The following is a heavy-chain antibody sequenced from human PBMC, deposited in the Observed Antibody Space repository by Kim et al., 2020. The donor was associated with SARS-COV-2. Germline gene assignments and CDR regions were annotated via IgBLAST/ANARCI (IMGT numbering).Heavy chain of an antibody. D-gene: IGHD2-15*01. J-gene: IGHJ4*02. V-gene: IGHV3-23*01. CDR3: AKDRPVVAAIDY. Sequence: YYADSVKGRFTISRDNSKNTLYLQMNSLRAEDTAVYYCAKDRPVVAAIDYWGQGTLVTVSS.